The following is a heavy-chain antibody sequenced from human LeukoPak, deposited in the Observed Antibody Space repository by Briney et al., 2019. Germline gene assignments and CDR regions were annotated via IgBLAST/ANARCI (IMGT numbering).Heavy chain of an antibody. Sequence: SQTLSLTCAISGDSVSSNSAAWNWIRPSPSRGLEWLGRTYYRSKWYNDYAVSVKSRITINPDTSKNQFSLQLNSVTPEDTAVYYCARDAESYPVAGSGNYMDVWGKGTTVTVSS. D-gene: IGHD6-19*01. V-gene: IGHV6-1*01. J-gene: IGHJ6*03. CDR1: GDSVSSNSAA. CDR3: ARDAESYPVAGSGNYMDV. CDR2: TYYRSKWYN.